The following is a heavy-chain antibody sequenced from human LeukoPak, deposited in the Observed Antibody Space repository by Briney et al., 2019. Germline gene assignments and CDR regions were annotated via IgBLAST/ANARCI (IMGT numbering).Heavy chain of an antibody. CDR2: IYYSGST. J-gene: IGHJ4*02. Sequence: PSETLSLTCTVSGGSISSFYWSWIRQPPGKGLEWIGYIYYSGSTNYNPSLKSRVAISVDTSKNQFSLKLSSVTAADTAVYYCAAQNWNYGHFDYWGQGTLVTASS. CDR3: AAQNWNYGHFDY. D-gene: IGHD1-7*01. CDR1: GGSISSFY. V-gene: IGHV4-59*01.